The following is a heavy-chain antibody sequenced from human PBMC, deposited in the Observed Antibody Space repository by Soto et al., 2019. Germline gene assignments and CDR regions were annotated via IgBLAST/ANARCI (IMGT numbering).Heavy chain of an antibody. CDR2: FDPEDGET. Sequence: ASVKVSCKVSGYTLTDLSMQWVRQAPGKGLEWMGGFDPEDGETIYAQKFQGRVTMTEDTATDTAYMELSSLRSEDTAIYYCATHARGHQLLCYLAYWGQGTLVTVSS. V-gene: IGHV1-24*01. D-gene: IGHD2-2*01. J-gene: IGHJ4*02. CDR1: GYTLTDLS. CDR3: ATHARGHQLLCYLAY.